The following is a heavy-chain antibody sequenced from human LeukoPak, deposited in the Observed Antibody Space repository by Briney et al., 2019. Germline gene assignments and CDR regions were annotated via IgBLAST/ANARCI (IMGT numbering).Heavy chain of an antibody. V-gene: IGHV3-7*03. CDR1: GFTISSYW. CDR2: IKQDGSEE. Sequence: GGSLRLSCVASGFTISSYWMHWVRQAPGKGLEWVANIKQDGSEEYYVDSVKGRFTISRDNSKNTLYLQMNSLRAEDTAVYYCARGAGYNYPYYFDYWGQGTLVTVSS. CDR3: ARGAGYNYPYYFDY. J-gene: IGHJ4*02. D-gene: IGHD5-24*01.